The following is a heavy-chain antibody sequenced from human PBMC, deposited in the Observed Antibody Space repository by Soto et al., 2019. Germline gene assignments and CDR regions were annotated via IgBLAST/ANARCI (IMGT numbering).Heavy chain of an antibody. CDR1: GDSISTVDYF. Sequence: SEPLSLTCSVSGDSISTVDYFWAWIRQPPGQALEYIGYIYKSATTYYNPSFESRVAISLDTSKNQFSLNVTSVTAADTAVYFCARGRYCLTGRCFPNWFDSWGQGTLVTVSS. J-gene: IGHJ5*01. D-gene: IGHD2-15*01. V-gene: IGHV4-30-4*01. CDR2: IYKSATT. CDR3: ARGRYCLTGRCFPNWFDS.